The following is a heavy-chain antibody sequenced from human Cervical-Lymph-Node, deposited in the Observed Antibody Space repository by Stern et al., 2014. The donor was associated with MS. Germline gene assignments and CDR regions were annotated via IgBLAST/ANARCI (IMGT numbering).Heavy chain of an antibody. D-gene: IGHD3-16*01. CDR3: ARGGGDNWFDP. Sequence: QLVQSGAAVKKPGSSVKVSCKASGGISWVRQAPGQGLEYMGGVIPFVGTSHYAKKSQGRFTFTADTSTNTACLELRRLKSEDPAVSFCARGGGDNWFDPWGQGTLVTVSS. CDR1: GG. CDR2: VIPFVGTS. V-gene: IGHV1-69*06. J-gene: IGHJ5*02.